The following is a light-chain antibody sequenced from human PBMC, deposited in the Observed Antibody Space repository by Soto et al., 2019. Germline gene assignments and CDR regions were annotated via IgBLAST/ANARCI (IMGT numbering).Light chain of an antibody. CDR1: QSVSSY. J-gene: IGKJ5*01. CDR2: DAS. CDR3: LQRSNWPT. Sequence: EIVLTQSPATLSLSPGERATLSCRASQSVSSYLAWYQQKPGQAPRLLIYDASNRATGIPARFSGSGSGTAFTLTISRLETEDFASYFCLQRSNWPTFGQGTRLEIK. V-gene: IGKV3-11*01.